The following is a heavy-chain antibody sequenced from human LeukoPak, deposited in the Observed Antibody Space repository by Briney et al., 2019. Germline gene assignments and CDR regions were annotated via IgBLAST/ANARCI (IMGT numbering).Heavy chain of an antibody. CDR3: ARSLATNKIPRVTFDS. CDR1: GGSIRNYD. J-gene: IGHJ4*02. Sequence: SETLSLTCTVSGGSIRNYDWNWIRQSPGKGLEWIGCVSYSGSTNFNPSLRSRVNMSLDTSKRQFSLNLSSVTAADTAFYYCARSLATNKIPRVTFDSWGQGTLVSVSS. CDR2: VSYSGST. V-gene: IGHV4-59*01. D-gene: IGHD3-10*01.